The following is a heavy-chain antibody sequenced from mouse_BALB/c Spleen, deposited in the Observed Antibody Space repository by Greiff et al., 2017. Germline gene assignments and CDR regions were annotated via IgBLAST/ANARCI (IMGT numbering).Heavy chain of an antibody. V-gene: IGHV1-14*01. CDR2: INPYNDGT. CDR1: GYTFTSYV. J-gene: IGHJ3*01. CDR3: ASYGFAY. Sequence: EVKLMESGPELVKPGASVKMSCKASGYTFTSYVMHWVKQKPGQGLEWIGYINPYNDGTKYNEKFKGKATLTSDKSSSTAYMELSSLTSEDSAVYYCASYGFAYWGQGTLVTVSA. D-gene: IGHD1-1*01.